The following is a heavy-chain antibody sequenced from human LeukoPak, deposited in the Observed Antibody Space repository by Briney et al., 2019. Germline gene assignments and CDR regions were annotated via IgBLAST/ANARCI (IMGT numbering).Heavy chain of an antibody. J-gene: IGHJ6*02. CDR3: ATSPTAMVSPMDV. D-gene: IGHD5-18*01. CDR2: INPNSGGT. V-gene: IGHV1-2*04. CDR1: GYTFTGYY. Sequence: GASVKVSCKASGYTFTGYYMHWVRQAPGQGLEWMGWINPNSGGTNYAQKFQGWVTVTRDTSISTAYMELSRLRSDDTAVYYCATSPTAMVSPMDVWGQGTTVTVSS.